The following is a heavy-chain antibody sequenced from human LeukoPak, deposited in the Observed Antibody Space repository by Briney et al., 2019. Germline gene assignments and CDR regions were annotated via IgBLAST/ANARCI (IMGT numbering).Heavy chain of an antibody. CDR3: AKSLAAAGPYFDY. J-gene: IGHJ4*02. D-gene: IGHD6-13*01. V-gene: IGHV3-15*01. Sequence: PGGSLRLSCAASGFTFSNAWMSWVRQAPGKGLECVGRIRSKTDSGTTDYAAPVQGRFTISRDDSKNTLYLQMNSLRVEDTAVYYCAKSLAAAGPYFDYWGQGTLVSVSS. CDR1: GFTFSNAW. CDR2: IRSKTDSGTT.